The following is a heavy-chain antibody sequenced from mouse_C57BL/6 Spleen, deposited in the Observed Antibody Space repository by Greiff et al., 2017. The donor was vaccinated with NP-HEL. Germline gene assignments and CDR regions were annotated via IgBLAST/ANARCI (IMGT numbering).Heavy chain of an antibody. CDR2: IDPSDSYT. V-gene: IGHV1-59*01. CDR1: GYTFTSYW. Sequence: QVQLQQPGAELVRPGTSVKLSCKASGYTFTSYWMHWVKQRPGQGLEWIGVIDPSDSYTNYNQKFKGKATLTVDTSSSTAYMQLSSLTSEDSAVYYCARKGNYDGYFDVWGTGTTVTVSS. J-gene: IGHJ1*03. CDR3: ARKGNYDGYFDV. D-gene: IGHD2-1*01.